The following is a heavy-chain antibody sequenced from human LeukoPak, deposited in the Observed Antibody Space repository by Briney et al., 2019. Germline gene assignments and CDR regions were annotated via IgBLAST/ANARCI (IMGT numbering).Heavy chain of an antibody. D-gene: IGHD1-26*01. V-gene: IGHV3-74*01. CDR3: ARGGSPPEALGDAFDI. CDR1: GFTFSNYW. CDR2: INSDGSSI. Sequence: TGGSLRLSCAASGFTFSNYWMHWVRQAPGKGLVGVSRINSDGSSIIYADSVKGRFTISRDNAKNTLYLQMNSLRVEDTAVYYCARGGSPPEALGDAFDIWGQGTMVTVSS. J-gene: IGHJ3*02.